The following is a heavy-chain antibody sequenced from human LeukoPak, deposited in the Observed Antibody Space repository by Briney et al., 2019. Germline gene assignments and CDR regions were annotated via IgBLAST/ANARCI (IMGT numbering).Heavy chain of an antibody. V-gene: IGHV1-2*02. Sequence: GASVKVSCKASGYTFTGYYMHWVRQAPGQGLEWMGWINPNSGGTNYAQKFQGRVTMTRDTSISTAYMELSRLRSDDTAVYYCARVSGTLPYAFDIWGQGTMVTVSS. CDR3: ARVSGTLPYAFDI. J-gene: IGHJ3*02. D-gene: IGHD3-10*01. CDR2: INPNSGGT. CDR1: GYTFTGYY.